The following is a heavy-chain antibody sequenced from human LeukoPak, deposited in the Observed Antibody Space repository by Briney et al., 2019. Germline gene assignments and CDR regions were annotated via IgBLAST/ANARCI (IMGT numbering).Heavy chain of an antibody. Sequence: ASVKVSCKASGYTFTGYYMHWVRQAPGQGLEWMGRINPNSGGTNYAQKFQGRVTMTRDTSISTAYMELSRLRSDDTAVYYCARQRQQWLPDAFDYWGQGTLVTVSS. D-gene: IGHD6-19*01. CDR3: ARQRQQWLPDAFDY. J-gene: IGHJ4*02. V-gene: IGHV1-2*06. CDR2: INPNSGGT. CDR1: GYTFTGYY.